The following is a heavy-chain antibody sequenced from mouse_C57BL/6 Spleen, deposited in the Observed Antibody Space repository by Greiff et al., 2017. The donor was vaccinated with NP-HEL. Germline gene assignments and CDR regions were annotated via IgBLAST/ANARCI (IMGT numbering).Heavy chain of an antibody. Sequence: VKLQQPGAELVRPGTSVKLSCKASGYTFTSYWMHWVKQRPGQGLEWIGVIDPSDSYTNYNQKFKGKATLTVDTSSSTAYMQLSSLTSEDSAVYYCARGSSFPYAMDYWGQGTSVTVSS. CDR1: GYTFTSYW. V-gene: IGHV1-59*01. D-gene: IGHD1-1*01. J-gene: IGHJ4*01. CDR2: IDPSDSYT. CDR3: ARGSSFPYAMDY.